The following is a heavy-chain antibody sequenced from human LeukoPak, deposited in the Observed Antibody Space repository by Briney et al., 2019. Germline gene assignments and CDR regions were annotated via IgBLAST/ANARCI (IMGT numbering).Heavy chain of an antibody. J-gene: IGHJ4*02. CDR2: INPSGGST. D-gene: IGHD6-13*01. V-gene: IGHV1-46*01. CDR3: ARDPRVAAAGQFDY. CDR1: GHTFTNYY. Sequence: ASVKVSCKASGHTFTNYYMHWVRQAPGQGLEWMGIINPSGGSTNYAQRFQGRVTMTRDMSTSTVYMQLSSLRSEDTAVYYCARDPRVAAAGQFDYWGQGTLVTVSS.